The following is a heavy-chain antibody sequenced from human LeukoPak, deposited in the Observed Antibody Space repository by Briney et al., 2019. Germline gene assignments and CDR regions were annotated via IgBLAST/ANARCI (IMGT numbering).Heavy chain of an antibody. J-gene: IGHJ4*02. CDR3: ARASLVFD. CDR1: GFTVSSNY. D-gene: IGHD2-8*02. V-gene: IGHV3-66*01. Sequence: GGSLRLSCAASGFTVSSNYMSWVRQAPGKGLGWVSVIYGGGNTNYADSVRGRFAISRDNSKNTLYLQMNSLRAEDTAVYYCARASLVFDWGQGRLVIVSS. CDR2: IYGGGNT.